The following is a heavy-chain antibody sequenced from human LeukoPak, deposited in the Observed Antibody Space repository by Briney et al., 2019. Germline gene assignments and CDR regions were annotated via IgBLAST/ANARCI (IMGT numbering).Heavy chain of an antibody. V-gene: IGHV3-11*01. Sequence: GGSLRLSCAASGFTFSDYYMSWIRQAPGKGLEWVSYIGSSGSIIYYADSVKGRFTISRDNAKNSLYLQMNSLRAEDTAVYYCAREGYCTNGVCHIDYWGQGTLVTVSS. J-gene: IGHJ4*02. D-gene: IGHD2-8*01. CDR1: GFTFSDYY. CDR2: IGSSGSII. CDR3: AREGYCTNGVCHIDY.